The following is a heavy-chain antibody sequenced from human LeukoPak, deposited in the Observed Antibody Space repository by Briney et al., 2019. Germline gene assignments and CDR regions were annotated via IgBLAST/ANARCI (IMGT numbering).Heavy chain of an antibody. CDR1: GGSFSGYY. CDR3: ARRYCTSTTCYLDY. V-gene: IGHV4-34*01. J-gene: IGHJ4*01. D-gene: IGHD2-2*01. Sequence: SETLSLTCAVYGGSFSGYYWSWIRQPPGKGLEWIGEINHSGSTNYNPSLKSRVTISVDTSKNQFSLKLSSVSAADTAMYYCARRYCTSTTCYLDYWGHGTLVTVSS. CDR2: INHSGST.